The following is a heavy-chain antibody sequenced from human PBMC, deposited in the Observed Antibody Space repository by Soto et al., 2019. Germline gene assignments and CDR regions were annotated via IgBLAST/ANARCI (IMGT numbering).Heavy chain of an antibody. D-gene: IGHD2-15*01. Sequence: QVQLQESGPGLVKPSQTVSLTCTVSGGSISSGNDYWSWIRQPPGKGLEWIGYIHYGGNTNYNPSLGRRLTMSAHTSQNQFSLKLSSVTAADTAVYYCARDQGYQYDSWGQGILVTVSS. V-gene: IGHV4-30-4*08. J-gene: IGHJ5*01. CDR3: ARDQGYQYDS. CDR1: GGSISSGNDY. CDR2: IHYGGNT.